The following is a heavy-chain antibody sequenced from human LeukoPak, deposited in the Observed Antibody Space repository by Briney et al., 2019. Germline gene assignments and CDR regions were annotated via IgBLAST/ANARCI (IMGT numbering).Heavy chain of an antibody. Sequence: GGSLRLSCAASGFTFSNFGMNWVRQAPGKGLEWVSSISSSSSYIYYVESVKGRFTISRDNAKNSVYLQMNRLRAEDTAVYYCAKAGRGYYYGDYWGQGTLVTVSS. J-gene: IGHJ4*02. D-gene: IGHD3-22*01. V-gene: IGHV3-21*01. CDR2: ISSSSSYI. CDR1: GFTFSNFG. CDR3: AKAGRGYYYGDY.